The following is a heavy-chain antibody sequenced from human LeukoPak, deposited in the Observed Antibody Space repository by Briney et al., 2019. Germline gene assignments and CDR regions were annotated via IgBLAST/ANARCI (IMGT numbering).Heavy chain of an antibody. Sequence: GGSLRLSCAASGFTFSDYYMSWIRQAPGKGLEWVSYISSSGSTIYYADSVKGRFTISRDNAKNSLYLQMNSLRAEDTAVYYRASSPGRDYYYYMDVWGKGTTVTVSS. CDR2: ISSSGSTI. J-gene: IGHJ6*03. V-gene: IGHV3-11*01. CDR3: ASSPGRDYYYYMDV. CDR1: GFTFSDYY. D-gene: IGHD1-14*01.